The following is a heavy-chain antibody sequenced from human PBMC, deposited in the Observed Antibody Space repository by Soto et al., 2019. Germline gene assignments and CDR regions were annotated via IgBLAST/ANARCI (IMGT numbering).Heavy chain of an antibody. Sequence: EVQLVESGGGLVKPGGSLRLSCAASGFTFSSYSMNWVRQAPGKGLEWVSSISSSSSYIYYADSVKGRFTISRDNAKNSLYLQMNSLRAEDTAVYYCARMIGKGGWRPGRGMDVWGQGTTVTVSS. D-gene: IGHD6-19*01. V-gene: IGHV3-21*01. CDR2: ISSSSSYI. J-gene: IGHJ6*02. CDR3: ARMIGKGGWRPGRGMDV. CDR1: GFTFSSYS.